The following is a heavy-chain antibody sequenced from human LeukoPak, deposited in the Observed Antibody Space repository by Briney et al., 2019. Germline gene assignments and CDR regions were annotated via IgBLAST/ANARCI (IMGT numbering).Heavy chain of an antibody. Sequence: SQTLSLTCAISGDSVSSNSAAWNWIRQSPSRGLEWLGRTYYRSKWYNDYAISVKSRITINPDTSKNQFSLQLDSVTPEDTAVYYCARERQDTSGWYDYYYGVDAWGQGTTVTVSS. CDR3: ARERQDTSGWYDYYYGVDA. CDR1: GDSVSSNSAA. D-gene: IGHD6-19*01. J-gene: IGHJ6*02. V-gene: IGHV6-1*01. CDR2: TYYRSKWYN.